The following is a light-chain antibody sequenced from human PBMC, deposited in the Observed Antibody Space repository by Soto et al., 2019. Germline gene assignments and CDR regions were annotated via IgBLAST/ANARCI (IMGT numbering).Light chain of an antibody. V-gene: IGKV3-11*01. CDR3: QQRNNWPS. CDR2: DAS. J-gene: IGKJ5*01. Sequence: IVLTQSPSTLSLSPAERAALSCRASQSISTYLAWYQQKPGQAPRLLIYDASNRATGIPARFSGSGSGTDFTLTISSLDPEDFAVYYCQQRNNWPSFGQGTRLEIK. CDR1: QSISTY.